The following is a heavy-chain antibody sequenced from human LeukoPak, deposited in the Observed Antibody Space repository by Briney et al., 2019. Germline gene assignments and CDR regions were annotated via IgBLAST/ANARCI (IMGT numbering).Heavy chain of an antibody. J-gene: IGHJ5*02. CDR2: ISAYNGNT. D-gene: IGHD3-22*01. CDR1: GYTFTSYG. V-gene: IGHV1-18*01. Sequence: ASVKVSCKASGYTFTSYGISWVRQAPGQGLEWMGWISAYNGNTNYAQKRQGRVTMTTDTSTSKAYMELRSLRSDDTAVYYCARYRRGYYDSSGYYPYNWFDPWGQGTLVTLSS. CDR3: ARYRRGYYDSSGYYPYNWFDP.